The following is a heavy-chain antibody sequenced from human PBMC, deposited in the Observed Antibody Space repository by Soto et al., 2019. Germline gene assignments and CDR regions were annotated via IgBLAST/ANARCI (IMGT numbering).Heavy chain of an antibody. J-gene: IGHJ6*02. CDR2: IYPGDSDT. V-gene: IGHV5-51*06. Sequence: GESLKISCKGSGYSFTSYWIGWVRQMPGKGLEWMGIIYPGDSDTRYSPSFQGQVTISADKSISTAYLQWSSLEASDTAMYYCAREMCYSNPTGGMDVWGQGTTVTVSS. CDR1: GYSFTSYW. CDR3: AREMCYSNPTGGMDV. D-gene: IGHD4-4*01.